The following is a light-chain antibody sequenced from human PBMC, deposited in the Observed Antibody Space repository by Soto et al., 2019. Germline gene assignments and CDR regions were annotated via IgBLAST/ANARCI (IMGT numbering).Light chain of an antibody. CDR2: DNN. CDR3: GTWDSSLSAGV. J-gene: IGLJ3*02. CDR1: SSNIGSNS. Sequence: QSVLTQPPSASGTPGQRVTISCSGSSSNIGSNSVYWHQQLPGTAPKLLIYDNNKRPSGIPDRFSGSKSGTSATLGITGLQTGDEADYYCGTWDSSLSAGVFGGGTKLTVL. V-gene: IGLV1-51*01.